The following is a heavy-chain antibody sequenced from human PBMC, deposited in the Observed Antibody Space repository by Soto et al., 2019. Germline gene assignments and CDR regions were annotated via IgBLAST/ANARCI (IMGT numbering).Heavy chain of an antibody. CDR2: INPSGGST. CDR3: ARDIVVVVADKFGGAFDI. Sequence: QVQLVQSGAEVKKPGASVKVSCKASGYTFTSYYMHWVRQAPGQGLEWMGIINPSGGSTSYAQKFQGRITMTRDTTTSTVYMELSSLRSEDTAVCYCARDIVVVVADKFGGAFDIWGQGTMVTVSS. J-gene: IGHJ3*02. D-gene: IGHD2-15*01. V-gene: IGHV1-46*03. CDR1: GYTFTSYY.